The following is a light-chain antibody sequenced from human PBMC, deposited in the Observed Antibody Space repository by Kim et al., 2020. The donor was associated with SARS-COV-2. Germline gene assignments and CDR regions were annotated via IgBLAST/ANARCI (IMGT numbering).Light chain of an antibody. Sequence: GGTVTLSCGLTSGSVSNNTHPSWYQQTPGQPPRTLIYRTNTRSSGVPDRFSGSILGNKAALTITGAQADDESDYYCLLYVGSGIRVFGGGTQLTVL. V-gene: IGLV8-61*01. CDR3: LLYVGSGIRV. CDR1: SGSVSNNTH. J-gene: IGLJ3*02. CDR2: RTN.